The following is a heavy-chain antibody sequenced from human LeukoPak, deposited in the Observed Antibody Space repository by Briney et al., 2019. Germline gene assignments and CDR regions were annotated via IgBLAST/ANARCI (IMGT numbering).Heavy chain of an antibody. CDR1: GFTFSSYW. Sequence: GGPLRLSCAASGFTFSSYWMSWVPQAPGKGLEGVANIKQDGSEQDYVDSVNGRFPTSRDNDKNPLYLQMNSLRAEDTALYYCATDRYSSGWYDYFDYWGQGTLVTVSS. V-gene: IGHV3-7*01. D-gene: IGHD6-19*01. CDR2: IKQDGSEQ. J-gene: IGHJ4*02. CDR3: ATDRYSSGWYDYFDY.